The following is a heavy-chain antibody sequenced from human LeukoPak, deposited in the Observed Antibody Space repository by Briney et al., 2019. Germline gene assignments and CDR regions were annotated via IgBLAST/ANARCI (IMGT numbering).Heavy chain of an antibody. CDR2: VNPNSGVT. V-gene: IGHV1-2*02. J-gene: IGHJ4*02. D-gene: IGHD5-18*01. CDR1: GYTFTDYY. Sequence: GASVKASCKASGYTFTDYYIHWVRQAPGQGLEWMGWVNPNSGVTDFAQIFQGRLTMTRDTSISTVYMELTRLTSDDTAVYSCTRGSPFVENTESRFEYWGQGTLVAVSS. CDR3: TRGSPFVENTESRFEY.